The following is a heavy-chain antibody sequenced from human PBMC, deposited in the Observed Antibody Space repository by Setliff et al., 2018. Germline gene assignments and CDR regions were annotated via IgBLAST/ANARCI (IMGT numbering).Heavy chain of an antibody. CDR1: GFTFSSYA. J-gene: IGHJ5*02. CDR2: IYTSGST. V-gene: IGHV4-4*08. Sequence: SETLRLSCTASGFTFSSYAMSWIRQPPGKGLEWIGYIYTSGSTNYNLSLKSRVTISVDTSKNQFSLKLSSVTAADTAVYYCARDPASPAAAGGWFDPWGQGTLVTVSS. CDR3: ARDPASPAAAGGWFDP. D-gene: IGHD6-13*01.